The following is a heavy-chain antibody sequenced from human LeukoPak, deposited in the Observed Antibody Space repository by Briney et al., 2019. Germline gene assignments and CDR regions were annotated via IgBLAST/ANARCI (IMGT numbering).Heavy chain of an antibody. CDR1: GGSFSGYY. Sequence: LETLSLTCAVYGGSFSGYYWSWIRQPPGKGLEWIGEINHSGSTNYNPSLKSRVTISVDTSKNQFSLKLSSVTAADTAVYYCARVIAAAGTWGYYYYYMDVWGKGTTVTVSS. CDR2: INHSGST. V-gene: IGHV4-34*01. D-gene: IGHD6-13*01. CDR3: ARVIAAAGTWGYYYYYMDV. J-gene: IGHJ6*03.